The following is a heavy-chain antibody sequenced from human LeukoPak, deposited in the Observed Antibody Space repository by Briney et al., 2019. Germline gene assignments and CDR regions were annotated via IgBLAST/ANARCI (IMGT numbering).Heavy chain of an antibody. D-gene: IGHD6-13*01. Sequence: GASVKVSCKVSGYTFTGYYMHWVRQAPGQGLEWMGWINPNSGGTNYAQKFQGRVTMTRDTSISTTYMELSRLRSDDTAVYYCARYPLYSSTSANDYWGQGTLVTVSS. CDR3: ARYPLYSSTSANDY. J-gene: IGHJ4*02. V-gene: IGHV1-2*02. CDR1: GYTFTGYY. CDR2: INPNSGGT.